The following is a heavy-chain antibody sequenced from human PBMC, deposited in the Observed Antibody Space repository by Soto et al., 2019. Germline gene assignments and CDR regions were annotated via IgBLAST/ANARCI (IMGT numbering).Heavy chain of an antibody. CDR1: GFTFSSYW. CDR2: IKQDGSEK. CDR3: ARDHRYYDFWSGGNYYYYGMDV. V-gene: IGHV3-7*01. J-gene: IGHJ6*02. Sequence: GGSLRLSCAASGFTFSSYWMGWVRQAPGKGLEWVANIKQDGSEKYYVDSVKGRFTISRDNAKNSLYLQMNSLRAEDTAVYYCARDHRYYDFWSGGNYYYYGMDVWGQGTTVTVSS. D-gene: IGHD3-3*01.